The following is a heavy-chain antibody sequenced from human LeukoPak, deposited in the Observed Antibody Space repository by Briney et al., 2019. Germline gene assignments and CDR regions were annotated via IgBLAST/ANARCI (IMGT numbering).Heavy chain of an antibody. CDR3: ARARSGYYNHYYYYMDV. J-gene: IGHJ6*03. V-gene: IGHV1-18*01. Sequence: GASVKVSCKASGYTFTSYGISWLRQAPGQWLESMGWISAYNGNTNYAQKLQGRVTMTTDTSTSTAYMELRSLRSDDTAVYYCARARSGYYNHYYYYMDVWGKGTTVTIAS. CDR1: GYTFTSYG. D-gene: IGHD3-3*01. CDR2: ISAYNGNT.